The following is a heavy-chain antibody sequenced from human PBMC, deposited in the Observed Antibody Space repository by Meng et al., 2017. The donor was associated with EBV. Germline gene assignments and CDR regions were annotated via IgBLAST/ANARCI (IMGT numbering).Heavy chain of an antibody. V-gene: IGHV1-69*06. J-gene: IGHJ4*02. D-gene: IGHD6-13*01. Sequence: VQLVQAGVEVKKPGSSVKVSCKASGGTVSSYAISWVRQSPGQGLEWMGGIIPIFGTANYAQKFQGRVTITADKSTSTAYMELSSLRSEDTAVYYCARAEIAAAGRLDYWGQGTLVTVSS. CDR3: ARAEIAAAGRLDY. CDR2: IIPIFGTA. CDR1: GGTVSSYA.